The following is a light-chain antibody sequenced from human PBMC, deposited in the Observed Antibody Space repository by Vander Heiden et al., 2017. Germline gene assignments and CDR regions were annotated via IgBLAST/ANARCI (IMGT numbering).Light chain of an antibody. CDR1: QGISSY. J-gene: IGKJ4*01. Sequence: DIQMTQSQSSVSASVGDRVTITFRASQGISSYLAWYQQKPGKAPKLLIYAASSLQSGVPSRFSGSGSGTDFTLTISSLQPEDFATYYCQQANSFPLTFGGGTKVEIK. V-gene: IGKV1-12*01. CDR3: QQANSFPLT. CDR2: AAS.